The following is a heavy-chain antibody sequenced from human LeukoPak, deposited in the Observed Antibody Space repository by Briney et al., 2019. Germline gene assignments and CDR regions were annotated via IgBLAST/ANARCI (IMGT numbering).Heavy chain of an antibody. CDR3: ARAPGDRLFDY. CDR2: ISSSSSYI. V-gene: IGHV3-21*01. J-gene: IGHJ4*02. Sequence: GGSLRLSCAASGFXFSSYSINWVRQAPGKGLKWVSSISSSSSYIYYADSVKGRFTISRDNAKNSLYLQMNSLRAEDTAVYYCARAPGDRLFDYWGQGTLVTVSS. D-gene: IGHD3-10*01. CDR1: GFXFSSYS.